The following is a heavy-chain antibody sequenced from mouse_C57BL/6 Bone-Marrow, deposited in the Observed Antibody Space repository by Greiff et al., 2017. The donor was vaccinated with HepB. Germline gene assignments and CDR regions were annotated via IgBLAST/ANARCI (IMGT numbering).Heavy chain of an antibody. D-gene: IGHD3-2*02. J-gene: IGHJ4*01. Sequence: QVQLQQSGAELVMPGASVKLSCKASGYTFTSYWMHWVKQRPGQGLEWIGEIDPSDSYTNYNQKFKGKSTLTVDKSSSTAYMQLSSLTSEDSAVYYCARSLTAQATTYAMDYWGQGTSVTVSS. CDR1: GYTFTSYW. V-gene: IGHV1-69*01. CDR3: ARSLTAQATTYAMDY. CDR2: IDPSDSYT.